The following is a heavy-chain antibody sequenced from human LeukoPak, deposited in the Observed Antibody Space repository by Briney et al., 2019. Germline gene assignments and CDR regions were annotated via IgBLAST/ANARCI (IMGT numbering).Heavy chain of an antibody. CDR2: IRFDGSDK. CDR3: AKVMARIWNDVNFDC. CDR1: GFNFNNNG. Sequence: GGSLRLSCAASGFNFNNNGMHWVRQAPGKGLEWVAFIRFDGSDKYYPDSVKGRFHISRDNSKNKLYLQMNSLSDEDTALYYCAKVMARIWNDVNFDCWGQGTLATVSS. J-gene: IGHJ4*02. V-gene: IGHV3-30*02. D-gene: IGHD1-1*01.